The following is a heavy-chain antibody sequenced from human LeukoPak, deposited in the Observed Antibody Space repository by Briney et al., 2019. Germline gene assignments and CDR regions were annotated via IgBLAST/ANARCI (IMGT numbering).Heavy chain of an antibody. V-gene: IGHV3-30*18. D-gene: IGHD6-19*01. CDR2: ISYDGSNK. Sequence: PGGSLRLSCAASGFTFSSYGMHWVRQAPGKGLEWVAVISYDGSNKYYADSVKGRFTISRDNSKNTLYLQMNSLRVEDTAVYYCAKGRSSGWYLGAFDIWGQGTMVTVSS. J-gene: IGHJ3*02. CDR1: GFTFSSYG. CDR3: AKGRSSGWYLGAFDI.